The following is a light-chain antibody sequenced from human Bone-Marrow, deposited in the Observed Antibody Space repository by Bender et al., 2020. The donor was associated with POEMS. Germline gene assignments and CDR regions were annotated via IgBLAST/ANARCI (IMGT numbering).Light chain of an antibody. CDR1: SSDVGSYNL. CDR2: EVS. V-gene: IGLV2-23*02. Sequence: QSALTQPASVSGSPGQSITISCTGTSSDVGSYNLVSWYQQHPGKAPKLLISEVSERPSGVSTRFSGSKSGNTASLTISGLQAEDEADYYCCSYAGSYTFVFGHATKVTVL. CDR3: CSYAGSYTFV. J-gene: IGLJ1*01.